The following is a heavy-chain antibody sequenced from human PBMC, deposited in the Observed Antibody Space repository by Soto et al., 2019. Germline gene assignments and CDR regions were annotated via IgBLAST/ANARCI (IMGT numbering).Heavy chain of an antibody. CDR1: GYIFGKYW. CDR3: SIHPVSAFRGLEDY. V-gene: IGHV5-10-1*01. J-gene: IGHJ4*02. CDR2: IDPSDSYT. Sequence: GESLKISCEGSGYIFGKYWISWVRQMPGKGLEWMGRIDPSDSYTNYNPTFQGTVSISVDTSTSTAYLQWGSLKASDTAMYYCSIHPVSAFRGLEDYWGKGTLVTVSS. D-gene: IGHD3-10*01.